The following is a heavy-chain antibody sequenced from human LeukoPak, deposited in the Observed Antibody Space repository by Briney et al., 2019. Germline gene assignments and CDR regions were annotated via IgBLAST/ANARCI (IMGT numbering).Heavy chain of an antibody. D-gene: IGHD3-22*01. CDR2: ISAYNGNT. CDR3: ATVPLYDSSGYPDY. V-gene: IGHV1-18*01. CDR1: GYTFTNYG. J-gene: IGHJ4*02. Sequence: GASVKVSCKASGYTFTNYGITWVRQAPGQGLEWMGWISAYNGNTYYAQKFQGRVTMTEDTSTDTAYMELSSLRSEDTAVYYCATVPLYDSSGYPDYWGQGTLVTVSS.